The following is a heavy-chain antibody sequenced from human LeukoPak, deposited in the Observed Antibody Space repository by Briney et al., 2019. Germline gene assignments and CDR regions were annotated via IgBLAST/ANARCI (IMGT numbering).Heavy chain of an antibody. D-gene: IGHD3-22*01. CDR3: ARPLNYYYDSTGYYYGEVAFDI. Sequence: GESLRISCKGSGYSFTSYWIGWVRQMPGKGLEWMGIIYPGDSDTRYSPSFQGQVTISADKSISTAYLQWSSLKASDTAMYHCARPLNYYYDSTGYYYGEVAFDIWGQGTMVTVSS. CDR2: IYPGDSDT. V-gene: IGHV5-51*01. J-gene: IGHJ3*02. CDR1: GYSFTSYW.